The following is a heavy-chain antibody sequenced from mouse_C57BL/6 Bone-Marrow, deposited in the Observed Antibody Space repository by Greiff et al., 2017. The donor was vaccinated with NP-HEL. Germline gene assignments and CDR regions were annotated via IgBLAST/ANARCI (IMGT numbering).Heavy chain of an antibody. D-gene: IGHD2-3*01. CDR3: AGDYDGYWYFDV. V-gene: IGHV12-3*01. Sequence: QVQLQQSGPGLVKPSQSLFLTCSITGFPITSGYYWIWIRQSPGKPLEWMGYITHSGETFYNSSLPSPISITRETSKNQFFLQLNSVTTEDTAMYYCAGDYDGYWYFDVWGTGTTVTVSS. CDR1: GFPITSGYY. J-gene: IGHJ1*03. CDR2: ITHSGET.